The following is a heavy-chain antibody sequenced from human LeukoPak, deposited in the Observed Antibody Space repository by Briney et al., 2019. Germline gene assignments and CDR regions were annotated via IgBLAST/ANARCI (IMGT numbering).Heavy chain of an antibody. CDR2: IIPIFGTA. J-gene: IGHJ3*02. CDR1: GYTLTELS. D-gene: IGHD3-3*01. V-gene: IGHV1-69*13. CDR3: ARDRVRFLEWLPSDAFDI. Sequence: GASVKVSCKVSGYTLTELSMHWVRQAPGQGLEWMGGIIPIFGTANYAQKFQGRVTITADESTSTAYMELSSLRSEDTAVYYCARDRVRFLEWLPSDAFDIWGQGTMVTVSS.